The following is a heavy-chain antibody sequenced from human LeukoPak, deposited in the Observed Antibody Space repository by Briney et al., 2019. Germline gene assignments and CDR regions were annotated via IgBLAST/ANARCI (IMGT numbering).Heavy chain of an antibody. Sequence: SETLSLTCTDSGGSISSVGYYWSWIRQFPGRGLEWIGYMYYGGNSYYNPSLKSRVNISVGTSKNQFSLKLNSVTAADTAVYYCARYSRTYFFDHWGQGILVTVSS. D-gene: IGHD5-18*01. CDR1: GGSISSVGYY. CDR3: ARYSRTYFFDH. J-gene: IGHJ4*02. CDR2: MYYGGNS. V-gene: IGHV4-31*03.